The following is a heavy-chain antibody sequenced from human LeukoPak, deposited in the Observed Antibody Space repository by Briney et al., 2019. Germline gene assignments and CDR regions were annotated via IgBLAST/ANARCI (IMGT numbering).Heavy chain of an antibody. Sequence: SETLSLTCTVSGGSISSFYWSWIRQPPGKGLEWIGSIYYSGSPNYSPSLKSRVTISLDTSKNQFSLKLNSVTAADTAVYYCARQGSGGRSFDYWGQGTLVTVSS. V-gene: IGHV4-59*01. CDR3: ARQGSGGRSFDY. D-gene: IGHD4-23*01. J-gene: IGHJ4*02. CDR2: IYYSGSP. CDR1: GGSISSFY.